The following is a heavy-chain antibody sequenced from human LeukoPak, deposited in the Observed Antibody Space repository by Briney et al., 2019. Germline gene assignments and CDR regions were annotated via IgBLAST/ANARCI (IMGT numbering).Heavy chain of an antibody. J-gene: IGHJ4*02. Sequence: SETLSLTCTVSGGSISSYYWSWIRQPPGKGLEWIGYIYYSGSTNYNPSLKSRVTISVDTSKNQFSLKLSSVTAADTAVYYCARPVYMGSGWHATYYFDYWGQGTLVTVSS. CDR2: IYYSGST. D-gene: IGHD6-19*01. CDR3: ARPVYMGSGWHATYYFDY. V-gene: IGHV4-59*12. CDR1: GGSISSYY.